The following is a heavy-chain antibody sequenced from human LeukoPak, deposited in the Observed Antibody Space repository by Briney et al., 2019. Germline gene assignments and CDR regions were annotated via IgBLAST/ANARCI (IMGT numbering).Heavy chain of an antibody. J-gene: IGHJ4*02. D-gene: IGHD4-23*01. V-gene: IGHV1-69*04. CDR2: IIPILGIA. CDR3: ARGMTTVVTPLDY. Sequence: SVNVSCKASVGTLSSYAISWVRQAPGQGLEWMGRIIPILGIANYAQKFQGRVTITADKSTSTAYMELSSLRSADTAVYYCARGMTTVVTPLDYWGQGTLVTVSS. CDR1: VGTLSSYA.